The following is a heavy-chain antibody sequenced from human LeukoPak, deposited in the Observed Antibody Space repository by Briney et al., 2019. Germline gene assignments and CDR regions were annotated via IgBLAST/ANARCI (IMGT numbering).Heavy chain of an antibody. CDR1: GGSISGYY. CDR3: ARETSQKGAHYMDV. CDR2: MYYSGST. D-gene: IGHD3-16*01. J-gene: IGHJ6*03. Sequence: SETLSLTCTVSGGSISGYYWGWIRQPPGKGLEWIGSMYYSGSTNYNPSLKSRVTISVDTSKNQFSLKLSSVTAADTAVYYCARETSQKGAHYMDVWGKGTTVTISS. V-gene: IGHV4-59*01.